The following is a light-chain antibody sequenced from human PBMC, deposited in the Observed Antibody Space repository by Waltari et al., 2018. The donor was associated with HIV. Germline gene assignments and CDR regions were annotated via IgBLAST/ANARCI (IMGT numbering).Light chain of an antibody. Sequence: SYELRQAPSFSVSPGQTASIHCSGAKLGYKYFSWYQHTAGHSPLRVVYQDAKRPSGIPDRFSGSNSGNTATLTISGTQAVDEDDYYCQAWDRRTVVFGGGTHLTVL. V-gene: IGLV3-1*01. CDR3: QAWDRRTVV. J-gene: IGLJ3*02. CDR2: QDA. CDR1: KLGYKY.